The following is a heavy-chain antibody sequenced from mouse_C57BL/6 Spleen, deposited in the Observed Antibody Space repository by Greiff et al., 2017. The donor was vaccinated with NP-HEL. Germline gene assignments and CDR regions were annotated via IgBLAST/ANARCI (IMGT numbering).Heavy chain of an antibody. J-gene: IGHJ1*03. D-gene: IGHD1-1*01. CDR2: ISRGSSTI. CDR1: GFTFSNYG. Sequence: EVQRVESGGGLVKPGGSLKLSCAASGFTFSNYGMHWVRQAPEKGLEWVAYISRGSSTIYYADTVKGRFTISRDNPKNTLFLQMTSLRTEETAMYYCERESTTVVAGYFDVWGTGTSVTVSS. V-gene: IGHV5-17*01. CDR3: ERESTTVVAGYFDV.